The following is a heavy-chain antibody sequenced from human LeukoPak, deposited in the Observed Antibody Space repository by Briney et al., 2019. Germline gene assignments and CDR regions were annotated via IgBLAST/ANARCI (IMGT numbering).Heavy chain of an antibody. J-gene: IGHJ4*02. Sequence: PGGSLRLSCAASGFTFSSYAMHWVRQAPGKGLEWVAFIWPDGSKKYYADSVKGRFTISIDNSKSTLSLQMNSLRPEDTALYFCAKISSSAEPHFDYWGQGNLLTVSS. CDR3: AKISSSAEPHFDY. V-gene: IGHV3-30*02. CDR1: GFTFSSYA. D-gene: IGHD1-14*01. CDR2: IWPDGSKK.